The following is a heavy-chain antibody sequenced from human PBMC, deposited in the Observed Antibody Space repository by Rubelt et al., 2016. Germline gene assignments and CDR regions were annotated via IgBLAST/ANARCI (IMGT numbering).Heavy chain of an antibody. CDR1: GYTFTSYG. J-gene: IGHJ3*02. V-gene: IGHV1-18*01. Sequence: QVQLVQSGAEVKKPGASVKVSCKASGYTFTSYGISWVRQAPGQGLEGMGWISAYNGNTNYATKLQGRVTMTTDTATRTAYMGLRSLRSDDTAVYYCARRDGYNWDDAFDIWGQGTMVTVSS. CDR2: ISAYNGNT. CDR3: ARRDGYNWDDAFDI. D-gene: IGHD5-24*01.